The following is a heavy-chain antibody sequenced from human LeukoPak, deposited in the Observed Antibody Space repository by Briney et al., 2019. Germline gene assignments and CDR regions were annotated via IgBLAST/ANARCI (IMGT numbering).Heavy chain of an antibody. CDR3: AKDPNYYDSSGPYYFDY. Sequence: PGGSLRLSCAAPGFTFSSYAMSWVRQAPGKGLEWVSAISGSGGSTYYADSVKGRFTISGDNSKNTLYLQMNSLRAEDTAVYYCAKDPNYYDSSGPYYFDYWGQGTLVTVSS. V-gene: IGHV3-23*01. J-gene: IGHJ4*02. CDR1: GFTFSSYA. D-gene: IGHD3-22*01. CDR2: ISGSGGST.